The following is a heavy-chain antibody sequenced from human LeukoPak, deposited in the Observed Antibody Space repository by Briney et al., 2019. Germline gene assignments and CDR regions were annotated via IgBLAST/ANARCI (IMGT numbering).Heavy chain of an antibody. D-gene: IGHD2-21*01. CDR1: GFTFSNAY. Sequence: PGGSLRLFCAASGFTFSNAYMNWVREAPGKGLEEVGRLNPKPDGETTEYAAPVNDRFPISRDDSKSMMYLQMNSLNTEDPAVYYCITHLPYSAQGGQGTLVTVSS. CDR2: LNPKPDGETT. V-gene: IGHV3-15*07. J-gene: IGHJ4*02. CDR3: ITHLPYSAQ.